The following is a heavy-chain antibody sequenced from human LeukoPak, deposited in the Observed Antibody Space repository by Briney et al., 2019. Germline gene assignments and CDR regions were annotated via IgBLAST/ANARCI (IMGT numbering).Heavy chain of an antibody. V-gene: IGHV3-21*01. Sequence: GGSLRLSCAASGFTFSSYSMNWVRQAPGKGLEWVSSISSSSSYIYCADSVKGRFTISRDNAKNSLYLQMNSLRAEDTAVYYCARARTSYYGMDVWGQGTTVTVSS. CDR3: ARARTSYYGMDV. CDR1: GFTFSSYS. CDR2: ISSSSSYI. D-gene: IGHD3/OR15-3a*01. J-gene: IGHJ6*02.